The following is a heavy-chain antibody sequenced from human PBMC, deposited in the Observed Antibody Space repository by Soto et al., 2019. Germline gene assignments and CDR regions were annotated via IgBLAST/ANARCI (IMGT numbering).Heavy chain of an antibody. J-gene: IGHJ5*02. CDR1: GFTFSSYS. D-gene: IGHD6-19*01. CDR2: ISSSSSYI. CDR3: ARGEQWLVYWFDR. V-gene: IGHV3-21*01. Sequence: EVQLVESGGGLVKPGGSLRLSCAASGFTFSSYSMNWERQAPGKGLEWVSSISSSSSYIYYADSVKGRFTIARDNAKNSLYLQLNCLRAEDTAVYYCARGEQWLVYWFDRWGQGTLVTVSS.